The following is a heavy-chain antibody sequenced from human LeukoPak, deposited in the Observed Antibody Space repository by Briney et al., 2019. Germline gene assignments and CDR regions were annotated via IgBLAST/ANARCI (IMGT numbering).Heavy chain of an antibody. CDR2: MNPAGDDA. Sequence: ASVKVSCKASGYTFTNYYISWVRQATGQGLEWMGWMNPAGDDAGYAQKFQGRMTLTRDTSVSTVYMELSSLRSDDTAVYYCARVAYYMDVWGKGTTVTVSS. V-gene: IGHV1-8*01. J-gene: IGHJ6*03. CDR1: GYTFTNYY. CDR3: ARVAYYMDV. D-gene: IGHD2-15*01.